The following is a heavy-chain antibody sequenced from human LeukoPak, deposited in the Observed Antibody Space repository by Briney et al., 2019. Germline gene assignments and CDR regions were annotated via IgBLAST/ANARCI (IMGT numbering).Heavy chain of an antibody. CDR3: AKDSSAYSGSYYDY. CDR2: IWYDGSNK. J-gene: IGHJ4*02. V-gene: IGHV3-33*06. D-gene: IGHD1-26*01. Sequence: GRSLRLSCAASGFIFSSHGMHWVRQSPGKGLEWVAVIWYDGSNKYYADSVKGRFTISRDNYKNTVYLQMNSLRAEDTAIYYCAKDSSAYSGSYYDYWGQGALVTVSS. CDR1: GFIFSSHG.